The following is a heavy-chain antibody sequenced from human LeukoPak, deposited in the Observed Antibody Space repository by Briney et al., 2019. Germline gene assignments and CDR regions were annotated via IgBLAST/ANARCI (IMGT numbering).Heavy chain of an antibody. Sequence: GGSLRLSCAASRFTFDDYAMHWVRQAPGKGLEWVSGISWNSGSIGYADSVKGRFTISRDNAKNSLYLQMNSLRTEDTALYYCAKDYGDYVTYFDYWGQGTLVTVSS. CDR1: RFTFDDYA. J-gene: IGHJ4*02. CDR3: AKDYGDYVTYFDY. V-gene: IGHV3-9*01. CDR2: ISWNSGSI. D-gene: IGHD4-17*01.